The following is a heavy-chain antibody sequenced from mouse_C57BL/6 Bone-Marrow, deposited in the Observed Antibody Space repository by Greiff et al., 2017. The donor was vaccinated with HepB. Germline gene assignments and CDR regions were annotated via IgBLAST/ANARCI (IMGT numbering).Heavy chain of an antibody. CDR1: GYSFTSYY. D-gene: IGHD2-2*01. Sequence: QVHVKQSGPELVKPGASVKISCKASGYSFTSYYIHWVKQRPGQGLEWIGWIYPGSGNTKYNEKFKGKATLTADTSSRTAYMQLSSLTSEDSAVYYCARGLPWFAYWGQGTLVTVSA. CDR3: ARGLPWFAY. J-gene: IGHJ3*01. V-gene: IGHV1-66*01. CDR2: IYPGSGNT.